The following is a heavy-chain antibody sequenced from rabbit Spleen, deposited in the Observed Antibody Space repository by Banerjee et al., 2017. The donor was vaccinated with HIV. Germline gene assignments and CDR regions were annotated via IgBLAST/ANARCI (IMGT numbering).Heavy chain of an antibody. CDR3: AISFPGSSYGFNL. J-gene: IGHJ4*01. V-gene: IGHV1S40*01. D-gene: IGHD8-1*01. CDR1: GFDLSIYYY. CDR2: IYTGSGST. Sequence: SLEESGGDLVKPGASLTLTCKASGFDLSIYYYMCWVRQAPGKGLEWIACIYTGSGSTYYASWAKGRFTISKTSSTTVTLQMTRLTAADTATYFCAISFPGSSYGFNLWGPGTLVTVS.